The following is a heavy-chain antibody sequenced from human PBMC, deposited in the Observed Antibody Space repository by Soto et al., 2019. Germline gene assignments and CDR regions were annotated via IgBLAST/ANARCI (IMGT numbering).Heavy chain of an antibody. V-gene: IGHV1-24*01. CDR2: FDPEDGET. D-gene: IGHD6-6*01. J-gene: IGHJ1*01. CDR3: ATGRVGSKLVLVDAYFPL. Sequence: GASVKVSCKVSGYTLTELSMHWVRQAPGKGLEWMGGFDPEDGETIYAQKFQGRVTMTEDTSTDTAYMELSSLRSEDTAVYYCATGRVGSKLVLVDAYFPLRGQGTLGPVFS. CDR1: GYTLTELS.